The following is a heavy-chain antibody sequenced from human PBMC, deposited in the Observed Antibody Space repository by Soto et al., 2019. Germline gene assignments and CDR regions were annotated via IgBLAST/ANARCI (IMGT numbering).Heavy chain of an antibody. D-gene: IGHD5-18*01. V-gene: IGHV3-66*04. CDR3: ARHGYNYGGGYFDY. J-gene: IGHJ4*02. CDR2: IYSGGST. Sequence: EVKLVASGGGLVQPGGSLRLSCAASGVTVSSNYMSWVRQAPGKGLEWVSVIYSGGSTYYAHSVKGRFTISRDNSKNTLDLQTNSLRAEDTAVYYCARHGYNYGGGYFDYWGEGTLVTVSS. CDR1: GVTVSSNY.